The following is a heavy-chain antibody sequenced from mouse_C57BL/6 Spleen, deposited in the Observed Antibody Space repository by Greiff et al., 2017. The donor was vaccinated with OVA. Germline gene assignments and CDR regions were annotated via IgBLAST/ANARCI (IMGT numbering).Heavy chain of an antibody. J-gene: IGHJ4*01. D-gene: IGHD3-2*02. CDR2: IWRGGST. V-gene: IGHV2-5*01. CDR3: AKETAQATNYYAMDY. Sequence: QVQLKESGPGLVQPSQSLSITCTVSGFSLTSYGVHWVRQSPGKGLEWLGVIWRGGSTDYNAAFMSRLSITKDNSKSQVFFKMNSLQADDTAIYYCAKETAQATNYYAMDYWGQGTSVTVSS. CDR1: GFSLTSYG.